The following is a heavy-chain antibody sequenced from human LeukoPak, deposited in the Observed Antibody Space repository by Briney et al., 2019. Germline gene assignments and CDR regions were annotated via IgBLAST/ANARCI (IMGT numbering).Heavy chain of an antibody. CDR2: ISYDGSNK. CDR3: ARDSFQRGTFDY. D-gene: IGHD1-1*01. Sequence: GGSLRLSCAASGFTFSSYAMHWVRQAPGKGLEWVAVISYDGSNKYYADSVKGRFTISRDNSKNTLYLQMNSLRAEDTAVYYCARDSFQRGTFDYWGQGTLVTVSS. V-gene: IGHV3-30-3*01. J-gene: IGHJ4*02. CDR1: GFTFSSYA.